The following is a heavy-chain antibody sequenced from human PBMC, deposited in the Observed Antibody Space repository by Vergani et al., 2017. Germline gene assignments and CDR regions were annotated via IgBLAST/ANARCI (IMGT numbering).Heavy chain of an antibody. D-gene: IGHD3-16*01. J-gene: IGHJ5*02. CDR2: IYHSGST. CDR3: ARGFFGGGFDP. Sequence: QVQLQESGPGLVKPSETLSLTCAVSGGSISGTNWWSWVRQSPGKGLEWIGEIYHSGSTNYNPSLRSRVSISIDTSENQVSLTLNSVTSADTAVYYCARGFFGGGFDPWGQGTLVTVSS. V-gene: IGHV4-4*02. CDR1: GGSISGTNW.